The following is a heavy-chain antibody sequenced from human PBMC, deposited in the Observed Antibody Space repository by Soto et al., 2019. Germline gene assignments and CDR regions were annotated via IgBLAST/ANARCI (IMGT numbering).Heavy chain of an antibody. Sequence: GGSLRLSCAASGFTFSSYGMHWVRQAPGKGLEWVAVISYDGSNKYYADSVKGRFTISRDNSKSTLYLQMNSLRAEDTAVYYCAKDATYYYDSSGYPSLDYWGQGTLVTVS. CDR3: AKDATYYYDSSGYPSLDY. J-gene: IGHJ4*02. V-gene: IGHV3-30*18. CDR2: ISYDGSNK. CDR1: GFTFSSYG. D-gene: IGHD3-22*01.